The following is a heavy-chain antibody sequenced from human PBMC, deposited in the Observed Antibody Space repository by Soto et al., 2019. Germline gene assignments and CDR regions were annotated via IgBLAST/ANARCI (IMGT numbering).Heavy chain of an antibody. J-gene: IGHJ6*03. Sequence: QVQLVQSGAEVKKPGASVKVSCKASGYTFTGYYMHWVRQAPGQGLEWMGWINPNSGGTNYAQKFQGWVTMTRDTSISTAYMELSRLRSDDTAVYYCARAQMGYCSSTSCYRGSYYMDVWGKGTTVTVSS. CDR1: GYTFTGYY. CDR3: ARAQMGYCSSTSCYRGSYYMDV. CDR2: INPNSGGT. D-gene: IGHD2-2*02. V-gene: IGHV1-2*04.